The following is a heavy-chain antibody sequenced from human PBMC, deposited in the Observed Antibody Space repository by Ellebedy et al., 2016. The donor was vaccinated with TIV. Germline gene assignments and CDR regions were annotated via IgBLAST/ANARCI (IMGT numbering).Heavy chain of an antibody. CDR1: GFTFNNYW. V-gene: IGHV3-7*01. CDR2: IKEDGSEK. CDR3: AKDEGSGTWHY. Sequence: GESLKISCAASGFTFNNYWMGWVRQAPGKGLECVANIKEDGSEKYYVDSVRGRFTISRDNAKNSLYLQLNSLRAEDTAVYYCAKDEGSGTWHYWGQGTLVTVSS. D-gene: IGHD3-10*01. J-gene: IGHJ4*02.